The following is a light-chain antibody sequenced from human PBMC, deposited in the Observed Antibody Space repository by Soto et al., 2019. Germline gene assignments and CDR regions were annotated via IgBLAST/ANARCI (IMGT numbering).Light chain of an antibody. Sequence: DIQMTQSPSSLSASVGERVTITCRASQSISSYLNWYQQKPGKAPKLLIYAASSLQSGVPSRFSGSGSGTDFTLTISRLEPEDFAVYYCQQYSTSPTFGEGTRLEIK. V-gene: IGKV1-39*01. CDR3: QQYSTSPT. J-gene: IGKJ5*01. CDR2: AAS. CDR1: QSISSY.